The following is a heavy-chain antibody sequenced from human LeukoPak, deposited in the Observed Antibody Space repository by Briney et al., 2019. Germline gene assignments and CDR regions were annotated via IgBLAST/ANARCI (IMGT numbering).Heavy chain of an antibody. CDR1: GYTFTSYG. V-gene: IGHV1-2*02. Sequence: ASVKVSCKASGYTFTSYGISWVRQAPGQGLEWMGWINPNSGGTNYAQKFQGRVTMTRDTSISTAYMELGRLRSDDTAVYYCARDQTRYCSGGSCYLGTTDVWGKGTTVTVSS. D-gene: IGHD2-15*01. CDR2: INPNSGGT. CDR3: ARDQTRYCSGGSCYLGTTDV. J-gene: IGHJ6*04.